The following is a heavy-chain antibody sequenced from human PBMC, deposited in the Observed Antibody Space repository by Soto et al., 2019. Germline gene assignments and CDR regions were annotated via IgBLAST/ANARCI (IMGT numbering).Heavy chain of an antibody. D-gene: IGHD3-3*01. Sequence: QVQLVESGGDLVKPGGSLRLSCAASGYTFRDYYMSWIRQAPGKGLEWISYIDTSGTKIYYADSVKGRFTITRDNAKNSLYLEMKSLRDEDTAVYYCASHYDMWSGYLSPVDYWGHGTLVTVSS. CDR2: IDTSGTKI. V-gene: IGHV3-11*01. CDR1: GYTFRDYY. CDR3: ASHYDMWSGYLSPVDY. J-gene: IGHJ4*01.